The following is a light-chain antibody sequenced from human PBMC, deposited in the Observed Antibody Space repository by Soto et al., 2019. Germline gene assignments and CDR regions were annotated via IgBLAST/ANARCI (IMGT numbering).Light chain of an antibody. J-gene: IGLJ3*02. CDR3: SSYTSSNSWV. CDR1: SSDVGGYDY. CDR2: DVS. V-gene: IGLV2-14*01. Sequence: QLVLTQPASVSGSPGQSIAISCTGTSSDVGGYDYVSWYQQHPGKAPKLMIYDVSNRPSGVSNRFSGSKSGNTASLTISGLQAEDEADYYCSSYTSSNSWVLGGGTKVTVL.